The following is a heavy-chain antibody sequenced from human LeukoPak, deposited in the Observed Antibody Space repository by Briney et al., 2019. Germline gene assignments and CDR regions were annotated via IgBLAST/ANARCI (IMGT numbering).Heavy chain of an antibody. V-gene: IGHV3-15*01. J-gene: IGHJ4*02. CDR2: IKSKTDGGTT. CDR1: GFTFSNAW. D-gene: IGHD3-3*01. Sequence: GGSLRLSCAASGFTFSNAWMSWVRQAPGKGLEWVGRIKSKTDGGTTDYAAPVKGRFTISRDDSKNTLYLQMNSLKTEDTAVYYCTTTYYNFWSGYQDHYWGQGTLVTVSS. CDR3: TTTYYNFWSGYQDHY.